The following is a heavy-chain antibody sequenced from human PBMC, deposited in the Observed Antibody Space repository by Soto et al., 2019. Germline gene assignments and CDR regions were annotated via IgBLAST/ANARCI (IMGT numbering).Heavy chain of an antibody. V-gene: IGHV3-33*01. J-gene: IGHJ4*02. CDR1: GFTFSSYG. D-gene: IGHD4-17*01. Sequence: QVQLVESGGGVVQPGRSLRLSCAASGFTFSSYGMHWVRQAPGKGLEWVAVIWYDGSNKYYADSVKGRFTISRDNSKNTLYLQMNSLRVEDTAVYYCAREHYGDYDDWGQGTLVTVSS. CDR3: AREHYGDYDD. CDR2: IWYDGSNK.